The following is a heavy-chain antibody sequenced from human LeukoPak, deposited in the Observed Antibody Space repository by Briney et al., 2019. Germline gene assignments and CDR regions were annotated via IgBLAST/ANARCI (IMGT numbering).Heavy chain of an antibody. CDR3: ARRHSDRSGYYYED. Sequence: GGSLRLSCAASGFTFSSYAMSWVRQAPGKGLEWVSVMFSGGSTHYADSVKGRFTVSRDSSKNTLFLQMNSLRAEDTAVYFCARRHSDRSGYYYEDWGQGTLVTVSS. J-gene: IGHJ4*02. D-gene: IGHD3-22*01. V-gene: IGHV3-66*04. CDR2: MFSGGST. CDR1: GFTFSSYA.